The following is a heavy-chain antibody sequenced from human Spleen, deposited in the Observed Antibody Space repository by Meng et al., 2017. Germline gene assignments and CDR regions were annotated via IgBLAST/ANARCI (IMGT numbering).Heavy chain of an antibody. CDR1: GFTFSSNW. CDR2: ISTDGSST. CDR3: ARGSEMSFNWFDP. D-gene: IGHD3-10*01. Sequence: GGSLRLSCAASGFTFSSNWMHWVRQSPGKGLVYVSRISTDGSSTSYADSVKGRFTISRDNAKNTLYLQMTSLRAEDTAVYYCARGSEMSFNWFDPWGQGTLVTVS. J-gene: IGHJ5*02. V-gene: IGHV3-74*01.